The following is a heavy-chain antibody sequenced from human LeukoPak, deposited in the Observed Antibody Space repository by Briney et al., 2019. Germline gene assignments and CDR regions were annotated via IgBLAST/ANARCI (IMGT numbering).Heavy chain of an antibody. J-gene: IGHJ4*02. CDR3: ARGASRSFDY. V-gene: IGHV1-8*03. D-gene: IGHD2-15*01. Sequence: GASVKVSRKASGYIFTSYDINWVRQAPGQGLEWMGWMNSNSGNTGYAQKFQGRLTITRITSISTAYMELSSLRSEDTAVYYCARGASRSFDYWGQGTLVTVSS. CDR1: GYIFTSYD. CDR2: MNSNSGNT.